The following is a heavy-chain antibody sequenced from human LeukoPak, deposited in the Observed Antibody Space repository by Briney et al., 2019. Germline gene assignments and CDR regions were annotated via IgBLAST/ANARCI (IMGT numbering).Heavy chain of an antibody. CDR1: GYTFTSYY. V-gene: IGHV1-46*01. J-gene: IGHJ4*02. CDR2: IDPSGGST. CDR3: ARHMTTVVTSLDY. D-gene: IGHD4-23*01. Sequence: ASVKVSCRASGYTFTSYYMHWVRQAPGQGLEWMGIIDPSGGSTSHAQKFQGRVTMTRDTSTSTVYMELSSLRSEDTAIYYCARHMTTVVTSLDYWGQGTMVTVSS.